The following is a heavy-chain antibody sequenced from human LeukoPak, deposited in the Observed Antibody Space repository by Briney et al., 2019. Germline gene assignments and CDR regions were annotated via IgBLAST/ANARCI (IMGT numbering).Heavy chain of an antibody. CDR2: INHSGST. V-gene: IGHV4-34*01. D-gene: IGHD4-17*01. CDR3: ARATYYGARLDY. J-gene: IGHJ4*02. Sequence: PSETLSLTCAVYGGSFRGYYWSWIRQPPGKGLEWIGEINHSGSTNYNPSLKSRVTISVDTSKNQFSLKLSSVTAADTAVYYCARATYYGARLDYWGQGTLVTVSS. CDR1: GGSFRGYY.